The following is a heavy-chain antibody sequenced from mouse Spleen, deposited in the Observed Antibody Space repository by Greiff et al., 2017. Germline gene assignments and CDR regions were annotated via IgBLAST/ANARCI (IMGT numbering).Heavy chain of an antibody. Sequence: VQLQQPGAELVMPGASVKLSCKASGYTFTSYWMHWVKQRPGQGLEWIGEIDPSDSYTNYNQKFKGKATLTVDKSSSTAYMQLSSLTSEDSAVYYCARPYYKAWFAYWGQGTLVTVSA. CDR3: ARPYYKAWFAY. D-gene: IGHD2-12*01. CDR2: IDPSDSYT. J-gene: IGHJ3*01. V-gene: IGHV1-69*01. CDR1: GYTFTSYW.